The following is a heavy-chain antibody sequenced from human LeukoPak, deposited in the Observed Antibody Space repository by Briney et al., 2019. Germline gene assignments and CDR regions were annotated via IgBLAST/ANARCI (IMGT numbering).Heavy chain of an antibody. J-gene: IGHJ6*02. CDR1: GFTFSSYG. Sequence: GGSLRPSCAASGFTFSSYGMHWVRQAPGKGLEWVAVIWYDGSNKYYADSVKGRFTISRDNSKNTLYLQMNSLRAEDTAVYYCAKDRAELSYYYYGMDVWGQGTTVTVSS. D-gene: IGHD1-1*01. CDR2: IWYDGSNK. CDR3: AKDRAELSYYYYGMDV. V-gene: IGHV3-33*06.